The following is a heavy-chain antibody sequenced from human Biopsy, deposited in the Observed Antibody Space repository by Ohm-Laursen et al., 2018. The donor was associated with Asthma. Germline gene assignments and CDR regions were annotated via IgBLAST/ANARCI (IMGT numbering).Heavy chain of an antibody. Sequence: SLRLSCAASGFTFSSSAMSWVRQAPGKGLVWVSNIKSDGSSTSYADSVKGRFTISRDNAKHTVYLQMNNLRAEDTAVYYCASELGIGYWGQGILVTVSS. V-gene: IGHV3-74*01. J-gene: IGHJ4*02. CDR2: IKSDGSST. CDR3: ASELGIGY. CDR1: GFTFSSSA. D-gene: IGHD7-27*01.